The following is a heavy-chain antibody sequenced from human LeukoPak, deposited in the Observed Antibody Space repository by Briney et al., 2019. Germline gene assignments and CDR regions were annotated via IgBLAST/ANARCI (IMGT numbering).Heavy chain of an antibody. D-gene: IGHD6-6*01. CDR1: GGSFSGYY. CDR2: INHSGST. J-gene: IGHJ4*02. V-gene: IGHV4-34*01. Sequence: PSETRSLTCAVYGGSFSGYYWSWIRQPPGKGLEWIGEINHSGSTNYNPSLKSRVTISVDTSKNQFSLKLSSVTAADTAVYYCARGLRKYSSSSSPVYWGLGTLVTVSS. CDR3: ARGLRKYSSSSSPVY.